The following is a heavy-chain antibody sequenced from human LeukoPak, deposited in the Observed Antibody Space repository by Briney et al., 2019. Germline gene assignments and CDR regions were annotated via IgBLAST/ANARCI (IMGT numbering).Heavy chain of an antibody. Sequence: PGGSLRLSCAASGFTFSSYSMNWVRQAPGKGPEWVSSISSSSSYIYYADSVKGRFTISRDNAKNSLYLQMNSLRAEDTAVYYCARDYDFWSGYSYNWFDPWGQGTQVTVSS. J-gene: IGHJ5*02. V-gene: IGHV3-21*01. D-gene: IGHD3-3*01. CDR1: GFTFSSYS. CDR3: ARDYDFWSGYSYNWFDP. CDR2: ISSSSSYI.